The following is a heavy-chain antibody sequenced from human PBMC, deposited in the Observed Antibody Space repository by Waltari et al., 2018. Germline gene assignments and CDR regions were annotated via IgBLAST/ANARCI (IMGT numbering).Heavy chain of an antibody. CDR1: GFTFSSYW. D-gene: IGHD6-25*01. V-gene: IGHV3-74*01. CDR3: ASHSALLDYYYMDV. J-gene: IGHJ6*03. Sequence: EVQLVESGGGLVQPGGSMRLSCAASGFTFSSYWMQWVRHAPGKGLVWVSRINSDGSSTSYADSVKGRFTISRDNAKNTLYLQMNSLRAEDTAVYYCASHSALLDYYYMDVWGKGTTVTVSS. CDR2: INSDGSST.